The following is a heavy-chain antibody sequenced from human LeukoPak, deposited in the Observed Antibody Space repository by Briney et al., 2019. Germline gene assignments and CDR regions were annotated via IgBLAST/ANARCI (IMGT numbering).Heavy chain of an antibody. CDR3: ARGVAIFGVVTYGMDV. CDR1: GGSFSGYY. J-gene: IGHJ6*02. CDR2: INHSGST. V-gene: IGHV4-34*01. Sequence: PSETLSLTCAVYGGSFSGYYWSWIRQPPGKGLEWIGEINHSGSTNYNPSLKSRVTISVDTSKSQFSLKLSSVTAADTAVYYCARGVAIFGVVTYGMDVWGQGTTVTVSS. D-gene: IGHD3-3*01.